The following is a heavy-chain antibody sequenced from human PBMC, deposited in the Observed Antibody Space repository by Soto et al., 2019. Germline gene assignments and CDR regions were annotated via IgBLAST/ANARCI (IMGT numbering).Heavy chain of an antibody. CDR3: ARVFSSGSGWMYYFDF. V-gene: IGHV4-4*02. CDR1: SGSISTGNW. Sequence: QVELQESGPRLVKSSGTLSLTCEVSSGSISTGNWWSWVRQPPGKGLEWIGEIYYTGATNFNPYLKSRVTMTIDHSKHQFSLILTSATAADTAVYYCARVFSSGSGWMYYFDFWGQGILVSVSS. CDR2: IYYTGAT. D-gene: IGHD6-25*01. J-gene: IGHJ4*02.